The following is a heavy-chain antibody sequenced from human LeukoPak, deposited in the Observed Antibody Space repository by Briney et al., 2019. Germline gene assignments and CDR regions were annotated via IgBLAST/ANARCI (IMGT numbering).Heavy chain of an antibody. J-gene: IGHJ4*02. D-gene: IGHD6-19*01. CDR3: ARDGDGREQWLADY. CDR1: GYTFTGYY. CDR2: INPNSGGT. Sequence: ASVKVSCKASGYTFTGYYMHWVRQAPGQGLEWMGRINPNSGGTNYAQKLQGRVTMTRDKAISTAYMELSRLRSDDTAVYYCARDGDGREQWLADYWGQGTLVTVSS. V-gene: IGHV1-2*06.